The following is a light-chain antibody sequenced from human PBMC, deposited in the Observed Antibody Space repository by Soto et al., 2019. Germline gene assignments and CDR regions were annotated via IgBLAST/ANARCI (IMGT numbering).Light chain of an antibody. V-gene: IGKV3-20*01. Sequence: EIVLTQSPGTLSLSPGERATLSCRASQSVSSSYLAWYQQKHGQDPRLLIYGASSRATGIPDRFSGSGSGTDFTLTISRLEPEDFAVYYCQQYGSSSLTFGGGTKVEI. CDR2: GAS. CDR1: QSVSSSY. CDR3: QQYGSSSLT. J-gene: IGKJ4*01.